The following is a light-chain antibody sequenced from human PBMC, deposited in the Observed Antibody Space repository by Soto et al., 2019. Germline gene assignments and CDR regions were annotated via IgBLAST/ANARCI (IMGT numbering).Light chain of an antibody. CDR1: QSVSSY. CDR3: QQRSNWPPEIT. J-gene: IGKJ4*01. V-gene: IGKV3-11*01. Sequence: EIVLTQSPATLSLSPGERATLSCRASQSVSSYLAWYQQKPGQAPRLLIYVASNRATGIPARFSGSGSGTDFTLTISSLEPEDFAVFYCQQRSNWPPEITFGGGTKVEIK. CDR2: VAS.